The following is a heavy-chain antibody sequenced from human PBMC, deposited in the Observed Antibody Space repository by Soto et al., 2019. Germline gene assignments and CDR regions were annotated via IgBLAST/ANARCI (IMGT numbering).Heavy chain of an antibody. CDR1: GYTFTSYD. D-gene: IGHD3-16*02. CDR2: MNPNSGNT. Sequence: ASVKVSCKASGYTFTSYDINWVRQATGQGLEWMGWMNPNSGNTGYAQRFQGRVTMTRNTSISTAYMELSSLRSEDTAVYYCARVDDYVWGSYPPPDYWGQGTLVTVSS. CDR3: ARVDDYVWGSYPPPDY. V-gene: IGHV1-8*01. J-gene: IGHJ4*02.